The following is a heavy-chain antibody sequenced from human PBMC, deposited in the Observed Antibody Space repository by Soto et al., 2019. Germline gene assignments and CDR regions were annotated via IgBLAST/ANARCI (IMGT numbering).Heavy chain of an antibody. D-gene: IGHD3-22*01. CDR3: ARPGYYDSSGYKRGNAFDI. CDR1: GYTFTSYG. V-gene: IGHV1-18*01. Sequence: QVQLVQSGAEVKKPGASVKVSCKASGYTFTSYGIIWVRQAPGQGLEWMGWISAYNGNTNYAQKLQGRVTMTTDTSTSKAYMELRSLRSDDTAVYYCARPGYYDSSGYKRGNAFDIWGQGTMGTVSS. CDR2: ISAYNGNT. J-gene: IGHJ3*02.